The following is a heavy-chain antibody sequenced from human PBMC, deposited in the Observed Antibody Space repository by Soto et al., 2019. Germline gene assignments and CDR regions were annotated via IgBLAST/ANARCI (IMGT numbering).Heavy chain of an antibody. CDR1: GGSFSGDY. J-gene: IGHJ4*02. Sequence: QVQLQQWGAGLLKSSETLSLTCAVYGGSFSGDYWSWIRQPPGKGLEWIGEINGRGSTKYNPSLKCRVSMSVDPSKNQFSLKLTSVTAADTAVYYCARQGDSTMAIFDYWGQGGLVTVSS. D-gene: IGHD5-18*01. V-gene: IGHV4-34*01. CDR2: INGRGST. CDR3: ARQGDSTMAIFDY.